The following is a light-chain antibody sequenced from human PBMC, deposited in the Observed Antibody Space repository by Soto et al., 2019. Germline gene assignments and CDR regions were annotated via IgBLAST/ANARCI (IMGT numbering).Light chain of an antibody. J-gene: IGLJ1*01. CDR3: SSYTTSRTRI. CDR1: SSDVGIYNY. V-gene: IGLV2-14*01. Sequence: QSALTQPASVSGSPGQSIAISCTGSSSDVGIYNYVSWYQQHPGKVPKLIIYEVTNRPSGVYNRFSGSKSGNTASLTISGLEAEDESDYYCSSYTTSRTRIFGTGTKLTVL. CDR2: EVT.